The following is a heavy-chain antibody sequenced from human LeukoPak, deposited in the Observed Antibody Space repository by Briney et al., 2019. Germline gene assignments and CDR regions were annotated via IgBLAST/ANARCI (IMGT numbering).Heavy chain of an antibody. CDR1: GFTFSGYS. CDR3: ARSGNNCYYYMDV. Sequence: GGSLRLSCAASGFTFSGYSMNWVRQAPGKGLEWVSYISSRSSTIYYADSVKGRFTISRDNAKNSPYLQVNSLRAEDTAVYYCARSGNNCYYYMDVWGKGTTVTVSS. CDR2: ISSRSSTI. J-gene: IGHJ6*03. D-gene: IGHD2/OR15-2a*01. V-gene: IGHV3-48*04.